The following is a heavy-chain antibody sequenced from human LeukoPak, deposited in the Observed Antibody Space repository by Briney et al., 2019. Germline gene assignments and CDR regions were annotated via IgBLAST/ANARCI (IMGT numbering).Heavy chain of an antibody. CDR2: MNPNSGNT. CDR3: EWYSSSWHRDFDY. Sequence: ASVKVSCKASGYTFTSYAINWVRQATGQGLEWMGWMNPNSGNTGYAQKFQGRVTITRNTSISTAYMELSSLSSEDTAVYYCEWYSSSWHRDFDYWGQGTLVTVSS. J-gene: IGHJ4*02. CDR1: GYTFTSYA. V-gene: IGHV1-8*03. D-gene: IGHD6-13*01.